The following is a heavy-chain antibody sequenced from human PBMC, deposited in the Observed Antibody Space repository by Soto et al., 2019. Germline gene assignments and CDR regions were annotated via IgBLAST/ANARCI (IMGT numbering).Heavy chain of an antibody. CDR2: INPGGGSE. D-gene: IGHD6-19*01. CDR1: GSAITRYD. CDR3: ARDTSGWSRNGLDV. Sequence: QVDLVQSGAEVKKPGASVTISCKASGSAITRYDIHWVRQAPGRGLEWMGIINPGGGSESYAQKFQERVTIDKDTSTGTVYMDLRSMRTEDTAVYYCARDTSGWSRNGLDVWGQGTTVNVSS. V-gene: IGHV1-46*01. J-gene: IGHJ6*02.